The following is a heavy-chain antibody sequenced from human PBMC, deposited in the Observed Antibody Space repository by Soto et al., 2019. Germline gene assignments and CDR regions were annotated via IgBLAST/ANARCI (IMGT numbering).Heavy chain of an antibody. D-gene: IGHD6-13*01. J-gene: IGHJ4*02. CDR1: GFTFNSYA. CDR3: AGPRLYSDGTSPSDY. CDR2: ISFDGSNK. V-gene: IGHV3-30-3*01. Sequence: QVQLVESGGGVVQPGRSLRLSCAASGFTFNSYAMHWVRQAPGKGLERVAVISFDGSNKYYADSVKGRFTISRDNSQNLLYLQLNSLRAEDTALFYCAGPRLYSDGTSPSDYWGEGTMVIVSS.